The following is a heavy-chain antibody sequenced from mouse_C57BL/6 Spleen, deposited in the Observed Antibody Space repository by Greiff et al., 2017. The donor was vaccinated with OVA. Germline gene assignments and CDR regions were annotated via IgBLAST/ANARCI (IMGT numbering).Heavy chain of an antibody. D-gene: IGHD3-2*02. Sequence: VQLQQPGTELVKPGASVKLSCKASGYTFTSYWMHWVKQRPGQGLEWLGNINPSNGGTNYNEKFKSKATLTVDKSSSTAYMQLSSLTSEDSAVDYCATAQATGYFDYWGQGTTLTVSS. CDR1: GYTFTSYW. V-gene: IGHV1-53*01. CDR3: ATAQATGYFDY. J-gene: IGHJ2*01. CDR2: INPSNGGT.